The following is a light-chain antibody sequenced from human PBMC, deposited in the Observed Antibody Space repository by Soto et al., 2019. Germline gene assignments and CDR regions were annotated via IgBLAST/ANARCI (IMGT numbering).Light chain of an antibody. V-gene: IGKV1-5*03. CDR1: QDLDNW. Sequence: ILMSQSPSSLSASVGDRVTITCRASQDLDNWLAWYQQKPGKAPQLLIYRSSTLKTGVPSRFSGLGSGTEYTLTINGLQPDDFATYYCQQYSSYWTFGQGTKVDIK. CDR2: RSS. CDR3: QQYSSYWT. J-gene: IGKJ1*01.